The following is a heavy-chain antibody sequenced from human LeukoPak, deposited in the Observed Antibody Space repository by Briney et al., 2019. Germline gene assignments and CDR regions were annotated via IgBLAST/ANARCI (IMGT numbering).Heavy chain of an antibody. J-gene: IGHJ4*02. CDR3: TRDKSAGADTGSSFYY. Sequence: GGSLRLSCAAFGFTFSNYWMTWVRQASGKGLEWVASIKQDGGETYYVDSVKGRFTFSRDNAKNSVYLQMSSLRAEDTAVYYCTRDKSAGADTGSSFYYWGQGALVTVSS. CDR2: IKQDGGET. CDR1: GFTFSNYW. V-gene: IGHV3-7*03. D-gene: IGHD3-10*01.